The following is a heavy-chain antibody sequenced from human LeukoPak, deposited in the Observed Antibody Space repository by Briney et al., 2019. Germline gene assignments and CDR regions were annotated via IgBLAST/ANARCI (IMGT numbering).Heavy chain of an antibody. D-gene: IGHD5-12*01. CDR1: GGSISSYY. V-gene: IGHV4-4*09. CDR3: ARDRGYSGYELYYFDY. Sequence: PSETLSLTCTVSGGSISSYYWSWIRQPPGKGLEWIGYIYTSGSTNYNPSLKSRVTISVDTSKNQFSLKLSSVTAADTAVYYCARDRGYSGYELYYFDYWGQGTLVTVSS. J-gene: IGHJ4*02. CDR2: IYTSGST.